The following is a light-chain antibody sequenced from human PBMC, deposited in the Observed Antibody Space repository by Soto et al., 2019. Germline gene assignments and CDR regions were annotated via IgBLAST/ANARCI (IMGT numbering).Light chain of an antibody. J-gene: IGKJ1*01. CDR3: QHYNKWPPWT. CDR2: VTS. V-gene: IGKV3-15*01. Sequence: EIVLTPSPATLSLSPGERATLSCRAIRGVSNYLAWYQQRPGQAPRLLIYVTSSRATGIPARFSGSRSGTEFTLTISSLQSEDSAVYYCQHYNKWPPWTFGQGTKMDIK. CDR1: RGVSNY.